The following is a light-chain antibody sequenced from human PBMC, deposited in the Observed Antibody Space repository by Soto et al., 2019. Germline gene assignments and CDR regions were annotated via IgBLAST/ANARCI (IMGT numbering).Light chain of an antibody. Sequence: TQSPATLSVSPGERATLSCRASQSVTSNYLAWYQQKPGQAPRLLIYGISSRATGVPDRFSGSGSGTDFTLTISRLEPEDFAVYYCQQYTDWPLTFGQGTMVDI. J-gene: IGKJ1*01. V-gene: IGKV3-20*01. CDR3: QQYTDWPLT. CDR1: QSVTSNY. CDR2: GIS.